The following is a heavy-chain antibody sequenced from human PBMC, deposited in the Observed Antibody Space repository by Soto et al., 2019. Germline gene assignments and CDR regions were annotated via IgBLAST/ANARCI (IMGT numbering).Heavy chain of an antibody. CDR1: GFTFSSYA. V-gene: IGHV3-23*01. Sequence: PGESLKISCAASGFTFSSYAMTWVRQAPGKGLEWVSALSGTGGNTYYADSVKGRFTISRDNSKNTLYLQMNSLRAEDTAVYYCAKGPIMITFGGVIVPFDYWGQATLVTVSS. D-gene: IGHD3-16*02. CDR2: LSGTGGNT. J-gene: IGHJ4*02. CDR3: AKGPIMITFGGVIVPFDY.